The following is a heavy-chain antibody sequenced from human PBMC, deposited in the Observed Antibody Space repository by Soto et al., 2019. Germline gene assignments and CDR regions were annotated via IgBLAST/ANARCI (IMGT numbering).Heavy chain of an antibody. CDR2: ISGSGGST. D-gene: IGHD3-10*01. Sequence: GGSLRLSCAASGFTFSSYAMSWVRQAPGKGLEWVSAISGSGGSTYYADSVKGRFTISRDNSKNTLYLQMNSLRAEDRAVYYCAKDGGSGSRGDDYYYGMDVWGQGTTVTVSS. CDR1: GFTFSSYA. J-gene: IGHJ6*02. V-gene: IGHV3-23*01. CDR3: AKDGGSGSRGDDYYYGMDV.